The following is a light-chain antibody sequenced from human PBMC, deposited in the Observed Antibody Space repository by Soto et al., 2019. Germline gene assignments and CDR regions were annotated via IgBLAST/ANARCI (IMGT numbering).Light chain of an antibody. CDR1: QSISSW. V-gene: IGKV1-5*01. CDR3: QQYNSYSPT. J-gene: IGKJ3*01. CDR2: DAS. Sequence: DIQMTQSPSTLSASVGDRVTITCRASQSISSWLAWYQQKPGKAPKLLIYDASSLESRVPSRFSGSESGTEFTLTISSLQPDDFATYYCQQYNSYSPTFGPGTKVDIK.